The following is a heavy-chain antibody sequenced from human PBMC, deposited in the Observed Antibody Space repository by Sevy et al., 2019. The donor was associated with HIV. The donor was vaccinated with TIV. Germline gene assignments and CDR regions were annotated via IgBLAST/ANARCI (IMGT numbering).Heavy chain of an antibody. CDR3: ARISSYYDSSALDY. J-gene: IGHJ4*02. CDR2: ISYSSDYI. CDR1: GFTFSSYI. Sequence: GGSLRLSCAASGFTFSSYIMSWVRQAPGRGLEWVSSISYSSDYIYYAGSVKGRFTISRDNAKNSLYLQMNSLRAEDTAVYYCARISSYYDSSALDYWGQGTLVTVSS. D-gene: IGHD3-22*01. V-gene: IGHV3-21*01.